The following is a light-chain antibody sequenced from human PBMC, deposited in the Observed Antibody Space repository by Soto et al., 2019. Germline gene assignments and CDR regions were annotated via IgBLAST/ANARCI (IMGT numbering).Light chain of an antibody. CDR2: SAS. CDR1: QSVSGSY. CDR3: HQYGGSPIT. V-gene: IGKV3-20*01. Sequence: EVVLTQSPGTLSLSVGERVTLSCRASQSVSGSYLSWYQQKPGQAPRLLIYSASIRATGIPDRFSGSGSGTDFTLTISRLEPEDFAVYFCHQYGGSPITFGQGTRLEIK. J-gene: IGKJ5*01.